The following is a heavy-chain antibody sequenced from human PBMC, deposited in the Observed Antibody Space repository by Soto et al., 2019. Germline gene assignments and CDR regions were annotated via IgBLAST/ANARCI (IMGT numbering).Heavy chain of an antibody. Sequence: PGGSLRLSCAASGFTFSAYNMNWVRQAPGKGLEWVSYISYSSSTIHYADSVKGRFTISRDNAKNSLYLQMNSLRAEDTALYYFARDDYPYYDDSSGYHFDYWGQGALVTVSS. CDR1: GFTFSAYN. CDR3: ARDDYPYYDDSSGYHFDY. CDR2: ISYSSSTI. J-gene: IGHJ4*02. V-gene: IGHV3-48*01. D-gene: IGHD3-22*01.